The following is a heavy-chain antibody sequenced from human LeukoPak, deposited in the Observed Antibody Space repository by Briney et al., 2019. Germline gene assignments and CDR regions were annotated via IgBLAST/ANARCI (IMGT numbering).Heavy chain of an antibody. V-gene: IGHV4-34*01. Sequence: SETLSLTCADYGGSFSGYYWSWIRQPPGKGLEWIGEINHSGSTNYNPSSKSRVTISVDTSKNQFSLKLSSVTAADTAVHYCARVGVYQLLYRYYYYYGMDVWGKGTTVTVSS. J-gene: IGHJ6*04. CDR3: ARVGVYQLLYRYYYYYGMDV. CDR2: INHSGST. CDR1: GGSFSGYY. D-gene: IGHD2-2*02.